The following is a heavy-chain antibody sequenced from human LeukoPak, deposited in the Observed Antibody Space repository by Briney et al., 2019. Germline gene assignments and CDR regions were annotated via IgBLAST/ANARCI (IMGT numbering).Heavy chain of an antibody. CDR2: IIPIFGTA. CDR1: GGTFSSYA. D-gene: IGHD4-17*01. CDR3: ARAGEQIGYYFDY. Sequence: SVKVSCKASGGTFSSYAISWVRQAPGQGLEWMGGIIPIFGTANYAQKFQGRVTITTDESTSTAYMELSSLRSEDTAVHYCARAGEQIGYYFDYWGQGTLVTVSS. V-gene: IGHV1-69*05. J-gene: IGHJ4*02.